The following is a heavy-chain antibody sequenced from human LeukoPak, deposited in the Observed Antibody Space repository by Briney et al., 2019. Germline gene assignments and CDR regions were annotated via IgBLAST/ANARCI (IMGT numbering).Heavy chain of an antibody. CDR3: AKARRSGTHYSDFDF. CDR2: ISGDGGTT. Sequence: GGSLRLSCAASGFNFDEYTMYWVRQAPGKGLEWVSLISGDGGTTSYADSVKGRFTISRDNSENSLNLQMKSLRSEETALYYCAKARRSGTHYSDFDFWGQGTLVTVCS. V-gene: IGHV3-43*02. J-gene: IGHJ4*02. CDR1: GFNFDEYT. D-gene: IGHD1-26*01.